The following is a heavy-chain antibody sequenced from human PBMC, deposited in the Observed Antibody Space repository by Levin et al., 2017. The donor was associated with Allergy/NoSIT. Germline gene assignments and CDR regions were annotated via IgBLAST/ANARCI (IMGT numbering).Heavy chain of an antibody. V-gene: IGHV3-9*01. J-gene: IGHJ4*02. CDR1: GFTFQNHG. Sequence: PGGSLRLSCIGSGFTFQNHGMHWVRQVPGKGLEWVAGANWNSDSIAYAESVEGRFIISRDNAKNSLYLQMNNLRLEDTALYYCAKDMWSRGATKWALFDHWGQGTQVTVSS. D-gene: IGHD1-1*01. CDR2: ANWNSDSI. CDR3: AKDMWSRGATKWALFDH.